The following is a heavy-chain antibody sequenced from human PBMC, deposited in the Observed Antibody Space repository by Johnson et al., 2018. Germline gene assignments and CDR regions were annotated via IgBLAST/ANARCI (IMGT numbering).Heavy chain of an antibody. V-gene: IGHV3-30-3*01. Sequence: VQLVESGGGVVQXGRSLRLXCAGSGFTFSGYALHWVRQAPGKGLEWVAVISYDGSNTFYADSVTGRFTISRDNSKKTMYLEMNSLRTEDSAFYYCARGQYFSVTTKTFHYYGVDVWGQGTTVTVSS. CDR1: GFTFSGYA. CDR2: ISYDGSNT. J-gene: IGHJ6*02. CDR3: ARGQYFSVTTKTFHYYGVDV. D-gene: IGHD3-3*01.